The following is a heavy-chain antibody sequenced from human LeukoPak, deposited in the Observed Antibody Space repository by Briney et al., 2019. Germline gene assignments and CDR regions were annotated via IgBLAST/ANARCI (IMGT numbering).Heavy chain of an antibody. J-gene: IGHJ6*04. V-gene: IGHV4-30-2*01. Sequence: SETLSLTCAVSGGSISSGGYSWSWIRQPPGKGLEWIGYIYHSGSTYYNPSLKSRVTISVDRSKNQFSLKLSSVTAADTAVYYCARAAYVWFGERPGSYYYYGMDVWGKGTTVTVSS. D-gene: IGHD3-10*01. CDR1: GGSISSGGYS. CDR2: IYHSGST. CDR3: ARAAYVWFGERPGSYYYYGMDV.